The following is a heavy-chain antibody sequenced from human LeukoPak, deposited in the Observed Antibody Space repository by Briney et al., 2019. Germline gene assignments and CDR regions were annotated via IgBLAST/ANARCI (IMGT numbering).Heavy chain of an antibody. CDR1: GYTFTSYG. CDR2: ISAYNGNT. D-gene: IGHD3-22*01. V-gene: IGHV1-18*01. CDR3: AREPPYYDSSGYGFWFDP. Sequence: ASVKVSCKASGYTFTSYGISWVRQAPGQGLEWMGWISAYNGNTNYAQKLQGRVTMTTDTSTSTAYMELRSLRSDYTAVYYCAREPPYYDSSGYGFWFDPWGQGTLVTVSS. J-gene: IGHJ5*02.